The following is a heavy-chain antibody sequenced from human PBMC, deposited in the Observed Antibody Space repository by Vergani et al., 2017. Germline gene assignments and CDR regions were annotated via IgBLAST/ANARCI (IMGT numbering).Heavy chain of an antibody. Sequence: QVQLPQWGAGLLKPSETLSLTCAVYGGSFSGYYWSWIRQPPGKGLEWIGEINHSGSTNYNPSLKSRVTISVDTSKNQFSLKLSSVTAADTAVYYCARGSDKYYYDSSGYPNYAFDIWGQGTMVTVSS. J-gene: IGHJ3*02. D-gene: IGHD3-22*01. CDR2: INHSGST. V-gene: IGHV4-34*01. CDR1: GGSFSGYY. CDR3: ARGSDKYYYDSSGYPNYAFDI.